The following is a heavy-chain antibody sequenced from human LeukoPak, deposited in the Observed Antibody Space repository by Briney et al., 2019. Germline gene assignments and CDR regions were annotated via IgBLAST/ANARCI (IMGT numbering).Heavy chain of an antibody. Sequence: GGSLRLSCAASGFTFSSYGMHWVRQAPGKGLEWVANIKQDGSEKYYVDSVKGRFTISRDNAKNSLYLQMNSLRAEDTAVYYCARDRGYSGYVVDYWGQGTLVTVSS. CDR3: ARDRGYSGYVVDY. CDR1: GFTFSSYG. CDR2: IKQDGSEK. V-gene: IGHV3-7*01. D-gene: IGHD5-12*01. J-gene: IGHJ4*02.